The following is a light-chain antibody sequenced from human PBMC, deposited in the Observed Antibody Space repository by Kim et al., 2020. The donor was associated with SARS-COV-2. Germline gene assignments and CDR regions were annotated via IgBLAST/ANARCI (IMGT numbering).Light chain of an antibody. J-gene: IGLJ1*01. V-gene: IGLV2-8*01. Sequence: GQSVTISCPGTSSDIGGYDYVSWYQQHPGKAPKLTMYEVRKRPSGVPDRFSGSKSGNTASLTVSGLQAEDEADYYCGSYAGSNNYVFGTGTKVTVL. CDR3: GSYAGSNNYV. CDR2: EVR. CDR1: SSDIGGYDY.